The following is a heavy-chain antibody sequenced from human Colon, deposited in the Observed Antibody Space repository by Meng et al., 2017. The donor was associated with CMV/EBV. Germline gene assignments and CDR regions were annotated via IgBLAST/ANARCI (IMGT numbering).Heavy chain of an antibody. D-gene: IGHD2-8*01. V-gene: IGHV3-30-3*01. CDR3: ARYEEPLMGNQDYHLHYGMDV. CDR1: GFTFSSHA. J-gene: IGHJ6*02. CDR2: ISYDGSNK. Sequence: GESLKISCAASGFTFSSHAMHWVRQAPGKGLEWVAVISYDGSNKYYADSVKGRFTISRDNSKNTLYLQMNSLRDEDTAVYYCARYEEPLMGNQDYHLHYGMDVWGQGTTVTVSS.